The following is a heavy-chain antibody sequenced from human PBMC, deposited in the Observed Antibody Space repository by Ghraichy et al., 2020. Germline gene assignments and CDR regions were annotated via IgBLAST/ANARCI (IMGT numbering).Heavy chain of an antibody. D-gene: IGHD1-14*01. CDR1: GFSFTNYW. J-gene: IGHJ4*02. V-gene: IGHV3-74*01. CDR2: LNIDGTTV. CDR3: VRSYKDGLRHFDY. Sequence: GGSLRLSCAASGFSFTNYWMHWVRQTPGGGLEWVSHLNIDGTTVNYADSVKGRFTISRDNAKNTMYLQMIRLTVEDTAVYYCVRSYKDGLRHFDYWGQGTLVTVSS.